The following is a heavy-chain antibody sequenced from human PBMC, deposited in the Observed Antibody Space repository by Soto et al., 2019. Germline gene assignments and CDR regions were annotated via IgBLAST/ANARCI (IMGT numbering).Heavy chain of an antibody. CDR1: GYTFTSYY. CDR3: ARDICEAYSSSWYCYYYGMDV. D-gene: IGHD6-13*01. V-gene: IGHV1-46*01. J-gene: IGHJ6*02. CDR2: INPSGGST. Sequence: ASVKVSCKASGYTFTSYYMHWVRQAPGQGLEWMGIINPSGGSTSYAQKFQGRVTMTRDTSTSTVYMELSSLRSEDTAVYYCARDICEAYSSSWYCYYYGMDVWGQGTTVTVSS.